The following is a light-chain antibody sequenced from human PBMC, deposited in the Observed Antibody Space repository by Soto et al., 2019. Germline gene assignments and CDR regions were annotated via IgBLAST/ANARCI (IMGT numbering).Light chain of an antibody. CDR2: GAS. CDR3: QQYNNWPLT. Sequence: EIVMTQSPATLSVSPGERATLSCGATQSVSSNLAWYQQKPGQAPRLLIYGASTRATGIPARFSGSGSGTEFTLTISSLQSEDFAVYYCQQYNNWPLTFGGGTQVEIK. J-gene: IGKJ4*01. CDR1: QSVSSN. V-gene: IGKV3-15*01.